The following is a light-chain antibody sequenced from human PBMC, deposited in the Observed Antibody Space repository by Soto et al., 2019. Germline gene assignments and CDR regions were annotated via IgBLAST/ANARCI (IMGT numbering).Light chain of an antibody. CDR3: HQYAVSPLT. CDR1: QSVGRNY. J-gene: IGKJ4*01. Sequence: IVLTQSPGTLSSSPGDSATLSCRASQSVGRNYLAWFQHKPDQAPRLLIYDASNRATGGPDRFSGSGSGTDFTLSVTRLEPEDFAVYYCHQYAVSPLTFGGGTTVDIK. V-gene: IGKV3-20*01. CDR2: DAS.